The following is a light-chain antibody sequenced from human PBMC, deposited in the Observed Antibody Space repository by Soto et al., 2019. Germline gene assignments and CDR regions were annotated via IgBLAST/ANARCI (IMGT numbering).Light chain of an antibody. CDR1: QSLRHSNGFIY. CDR2: LGS. J-gene: IGKJ1*01. CDR3: MQAQQTPWT. Sequence: DIVMNQAPLSLPVTPGEPASISCRSSQSLRHSNGFIYLDWYLQKPGQSPKLLIYLGSSLDSGVPDRFSGSGSGTDFTLKISRVEAEDVGVYYCMQAQQTPWTFGQGTKVDIK. V-gene: IGKV2-28*01.